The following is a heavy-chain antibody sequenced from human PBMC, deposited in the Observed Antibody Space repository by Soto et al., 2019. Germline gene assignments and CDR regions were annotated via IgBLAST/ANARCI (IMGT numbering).Heavy chain of an antibody. J-gene: IGHJ6*02. CDR1: GFTFDDYG. CDR2: ISWNSGRI. V-gene: IGHV3-9*01. D-gene: IGHD3-22*01. Sequence: PGGSLRLSCAASGFTFDDYGMHWVRQAPGKGLEWVSGISWNSGRIGYADSVKGRFTISRDNAKNSLFLQMNSLRAEDTALYYCARTYYYDGSGDRSADYFYGMDVWGQGTTVTVSS. CDR3: ARTYYYDGSGDRSADYFYGMDV.